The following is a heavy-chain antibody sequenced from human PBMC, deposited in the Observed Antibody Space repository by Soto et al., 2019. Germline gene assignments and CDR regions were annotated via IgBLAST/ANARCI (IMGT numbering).Heavy chain of an antibody. J-gene: IGHJ5*02. CDR1: GGSISSYY. V-gene: IGHV4-59*08. D-gene: IGHD2-21*01. Sequence: SETLSLTCTVSGGSISSYYWSWIRQPPGKGLEWIGYIYYSGSTNYNPSLKSRVTISVDTSKNQFSLKLSSVTAADTAVYYCARLSSWSWDGRWYVSEGWFDPWGQGTLVTVSS. CDR3: ARLSSWSWDGRWYVSEGWFDP. CDR2: IYYSGST.